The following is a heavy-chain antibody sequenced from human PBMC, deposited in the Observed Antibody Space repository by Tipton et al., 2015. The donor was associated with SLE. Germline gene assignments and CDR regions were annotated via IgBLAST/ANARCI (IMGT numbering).Heavy chain of an antibody. CDR3: ARDTKPYYFLTWFDP. D-gene: IGHD2/OR15-2a*01. CDR2: IHHSGST. V-gene: IGHV4-4*02. J-gene: IGHJ5*02. CDR1: GGFINSTNW. Sequence: TLSLTCAVSGGFINSTNWWAWVRQPPGKGLEWIGEIHHSGSTNCNPSLKSRVTISLDKSKNHFSLKMTSMTVADTAVYYCARDTKPYYFLTWFDPWGQGTLVTVSS.